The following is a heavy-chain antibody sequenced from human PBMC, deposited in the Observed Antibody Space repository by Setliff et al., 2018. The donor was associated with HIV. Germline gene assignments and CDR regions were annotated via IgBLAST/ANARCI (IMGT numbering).Heavy chain of an antibody. CDR2: INHSGGT. D-gene: IGHD3-10*01. J-gene: IGHJ5*02. CDR1: GGSFSGYY. Sequence: SETLSLTCAVYGGSFSGYYWSWIRQPPGKGLEWIGEINHSGGTNYNPSLTSRVTISVDTSKNQFSLKLSPVTAADTAVYYCATYADRESNRFDPWGQGILVTVSS. CDR3: ATYADRESNRFDP. V-gene: IGHV4-34*01.